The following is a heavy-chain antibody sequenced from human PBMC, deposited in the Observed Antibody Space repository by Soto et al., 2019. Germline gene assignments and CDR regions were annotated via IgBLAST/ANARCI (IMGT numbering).Heavy chain of an antibody. V-gene: IGHV4-34*01. CDR2: INHSGST. CDR1: GGSFSGYY. CDR3: ARGQPQGMDG. Sequence: SETLSLTCAVYGGSFSGYYWSWIRQPPGKGLEWIGEINHSGSTNYNPSLKSRVTISVDTSKNQFSLKLSSVTAADTAVYYCARGQPQGMDGWGQGTTVTVSS. D-gene: IGHD2-2*01. J-gene: IGHJ6*02.